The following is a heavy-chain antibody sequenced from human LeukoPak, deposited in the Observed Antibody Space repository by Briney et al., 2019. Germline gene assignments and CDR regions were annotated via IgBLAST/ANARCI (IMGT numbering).Heavy chain of an antibody. CDR3: AELGITMIGGV. CDR1: GFSFSSYA. Sequence: GGSLRLSCAASGFSFSSYAMSWVRQAPGKGLEWVSTVVDSGGSTYHAVSVKGRFTISRDNAKNSLYLQMNSLRAEDTAVYYCAELGITMIGGVWGKGTTVTISS. V-gene: IGHV3-23*01. D-gene: IGHD3-10*02. J-gene: IGHJ6*04. CDR2: VVDSGGST.